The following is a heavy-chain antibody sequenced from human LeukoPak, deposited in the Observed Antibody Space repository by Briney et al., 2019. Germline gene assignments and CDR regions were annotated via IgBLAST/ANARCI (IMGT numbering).Heavy chain of an antibody. CDR2: ISGSGGST. CDR3: AKYMVRGVIRPDYFDY. J-gene: IGHJ4*02. V-gene: IGHV3-23*01. Sequence: GGSLRLSCAASGFTFSSYAMSWVRQAPGKGLEWVSAISGSGGSTYYADSVKGRFTISRDNSKNTLYLQMDSLRAEDTAVYYCAKYMVRGVIRPDYFDYWGQGTLVTVSS. CDR1: GFTFSSYA. D-gene: IGHD3-10*01.